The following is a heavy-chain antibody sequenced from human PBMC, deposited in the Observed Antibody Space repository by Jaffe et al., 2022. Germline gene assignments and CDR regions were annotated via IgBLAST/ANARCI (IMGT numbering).Heavy chain of an antibody. V-gene: IGHV2-5*01. Sequence: QITLKESGPTLVKPTQTLTLTCTFSGFSLSTSGVGVGWIRQPPGKALEWLALIYWNDDKRYSPSLKSRLTITKDTSKNQVVLTMTNMDPVDTATYYCAHLSYDFWSGYYTNWWFDPWGQGTLVTVSS. J-gene: IGHJ5*02. CDR3: AHLSYDFWSGYYTNWWFDP. CDR1: GFSLSTSGVG. CDR2: IYWNDDK. D-gene: IGHD3-3*01.